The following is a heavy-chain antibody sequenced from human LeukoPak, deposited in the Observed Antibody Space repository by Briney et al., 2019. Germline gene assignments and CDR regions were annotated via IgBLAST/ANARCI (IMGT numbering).Heavy chain of an antibody. CDR1: GASISTYY. Sequence: SETLSLTCAVSGASISTYYWSWFRQPPGKGLEWIGYIYYSGSTNYNPSLENRVTISVDTSKKQFSLKLSSVTAADTAVYYCARHGYYGSGSYSDDFDIWGQGTMVTVSS. D-gene: IGHD3-10*01. CDR2: IYYSGST. V-gene: IGHV4-59*08. CDR3: ARHGYYGSGSYSDDFDI. J-gene: IGHJ3*02.